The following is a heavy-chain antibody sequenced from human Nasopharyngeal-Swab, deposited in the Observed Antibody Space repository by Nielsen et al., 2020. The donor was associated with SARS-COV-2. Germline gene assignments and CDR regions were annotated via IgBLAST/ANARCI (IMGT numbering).Heavy chain of an antibody. CDR3: VRSSSWYYFDY. D-gene: IGHD6-13*01. V-gene: IGHV4-39*01. J-gene: IGHJ4*02. CDR2: IYYNGNT. Sequence: RQAPGKGLEWIGNIYYNGNTYQNPSLKSRLTISIDKSKNQFSLQLSSVTAADTAVYYCVRSSSWYYFDYWAQGTQVTVSS.